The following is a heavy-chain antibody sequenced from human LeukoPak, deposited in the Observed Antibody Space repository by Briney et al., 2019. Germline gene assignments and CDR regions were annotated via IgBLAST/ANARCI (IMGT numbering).Heavy chain of an antibody. CDR1: GGSISSYY. J-gene: IGHJ4*02. Sequence: PSETLSLTCTVSGGSISSYYWSWIRQPPGKGLEWIGYTYYSGSTNYNPSLKSRVTISVDTSKNQFSLKLSSVTAADTAVYYCARLGSYGGTMIDYWGQGTLVTVSS. CDR3: ARLGSYGGTMIDY. CDR2: TYYSGST. V-gene: IGHV4-59*01. D-gene: IGHD4-23*01.